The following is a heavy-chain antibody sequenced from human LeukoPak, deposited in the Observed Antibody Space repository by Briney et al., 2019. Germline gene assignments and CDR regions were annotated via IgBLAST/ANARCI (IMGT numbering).Heavy chain of an antibody. J-gene: IGHJ4*02. Sequence: SETLSLTCTVSGGSISSGDYYWSWIRQPPGKGLEWIGEINHSGSTNYNPSLKSRVTISVDTSKYQFSLKLSSVTAADTAVYYCARGLDIVVLVAATREPPFDYWGQGTLVTVSS. CDR3: ARGLDIVVLVAATREPPFDY. D-gene: IGHD2-15*01. CDR1: GGSISSGDYY. CDR2: INHSGST. V-gene: IGHV4-39*07.